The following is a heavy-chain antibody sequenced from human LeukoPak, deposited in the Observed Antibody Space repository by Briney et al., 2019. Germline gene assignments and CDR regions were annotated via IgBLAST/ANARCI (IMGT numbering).Heavy chain of an antibody. CDR1: GGAFSGYY. D-gene: IGHD3-22*01. CDR3: ARDAYYYDSSGYYRNGFDP. Sequence: SETPSLTCAVYGGAFSGYYWSWIRQPAGKGLEWIGRIYTSGSTNYNPSLKSRVTMSVDTSKNQFSLKLSSVTAADTAVYYCARDAYYYDSSGYYRNGFDPWGQGTLVTVSS. V-gene: IGHV4-4*07. J-gene: IGHJ5*02. CDR2: IYTSGST.